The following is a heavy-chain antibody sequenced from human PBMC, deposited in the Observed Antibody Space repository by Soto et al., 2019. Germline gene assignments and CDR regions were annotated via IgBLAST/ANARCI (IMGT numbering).Heavy chain of an antibody. CDR2: IYWDDDK. Sequence: GLDLEWLALIYWDDDKRYSPSLKSRLTITKDTSKNQVVLTMTNMDPVDTATYYCAHNRPHGELLWGQGTLVTVSS. D-gene: IGHD1-26*01. J-gene: IGHJ4*02. V-gene: IGHV2-5*02. CDR3: AHNRPHGELL.